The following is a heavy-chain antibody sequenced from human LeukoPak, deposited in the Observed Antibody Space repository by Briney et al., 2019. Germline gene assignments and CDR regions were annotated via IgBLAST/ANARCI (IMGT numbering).Heavy chain of an antibody. V-gene: IGHV3-20*04. D-gene: IGHD3-22*01. Sequence: GGSLRLSCAASGFTFDDYGMSWVRQAPGKGLEWVSGINWKGGSTGYADSVKGRFTISRDNAKNSLYLQMNSLRAEDTAVYYCAKDGRRISMIGVVRRGHYFDYWGQGILVTVSS. CDR1: GFTFDDYG. CDR2: INWKGGST. CDR3: AKDGRRISMIGVVRRGHYFDY. J-gene: IGHJ4*02.